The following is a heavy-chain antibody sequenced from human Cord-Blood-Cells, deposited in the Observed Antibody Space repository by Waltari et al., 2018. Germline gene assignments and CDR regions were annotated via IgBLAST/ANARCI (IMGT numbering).Heavy chain of an antibody. V-gene: IGHV1-2*06. CDR3: AEEGSGSYFDY. CDR2: INPNSGGT. Sequence: QVQLVQSGAEVKKPGASVTVSCKASGYTFTGSYMHWVRQAPGQGLEWMGRINPNSGGTNYAQKLQGRVTMTRDTSISTAYMELSRLRSDDTAVYYCAEEGSGSYFDYWGQGTLVTVSS. J-gene: IGHJ4*02. CDR1: GYTFTGSY. D-gene: IGHD1-26*01.